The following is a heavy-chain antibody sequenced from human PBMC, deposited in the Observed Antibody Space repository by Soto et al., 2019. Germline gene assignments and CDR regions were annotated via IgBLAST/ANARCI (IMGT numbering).Heavy chain of an antibody. J-gene: IGHJ5*02. V-gene: IGHV4-61*08. CDR1: GGSISSGGYS. Sequence: SETLSLTCAVSGGSISSGGYSWSWIRQPPGKGLEWIGYIYYSGSTNYNPSLKRRVTISVDTSKNQFSLKLRSVTAADTAVYYRASYGSGSYPWFDPWGQGTLVTV. CDR2: IYYSGST. CDR3: ASYGSGSYPWFDP. D-gene: IGHD3-10*01.